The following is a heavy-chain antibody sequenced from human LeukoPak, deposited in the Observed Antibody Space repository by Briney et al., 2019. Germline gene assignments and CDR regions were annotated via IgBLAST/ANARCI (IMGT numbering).Heavy chain of an antibody. V-gene: IGHV3-21*01. CDR2: MSTSGSYI. Sequence: GGSLRLSCAASGFTLSTYSMNWVRQAPGKGLEWVASMSTSGSYIYYAASVKGRFTISRDNSKNTLYLQMNSLRAEDTAVYYCVSSSDSSGYYSYFDYWGQGTLVTVSS. CDR3: VSSSDSSGYYSYFDY. J-gene: IGHJ4*02. D-gene: IGHD3-22*01. CDR1: GFTLSTYS.